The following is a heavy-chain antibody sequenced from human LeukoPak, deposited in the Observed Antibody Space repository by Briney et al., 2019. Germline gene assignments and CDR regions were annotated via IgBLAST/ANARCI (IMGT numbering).Heavy chain of an antibody. Sequence: SETLSLTCTVSGGSISNYWWSWIRQPPGKGLERIGYVFDSGGTNYNPSLKSRVTISVDTSKKQFSLRLSSVTAADTAVYYCAGGYSSSWNYFDYWGLGTLVTVSS. V-gene: IGHV4-59*01. J-gene: IGHJ4*02. CDR3: AGGYSSSWNYFDY. CDR1: GGSISNYW. D-gene: IGHD6-13*01. CDR2: VFDSGGT.